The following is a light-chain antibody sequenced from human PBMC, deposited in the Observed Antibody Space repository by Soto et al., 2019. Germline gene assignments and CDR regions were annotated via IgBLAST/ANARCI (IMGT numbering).Light chain of an antibody. CDR3: SSYAGSNNFV. Sequence: QSALTQPPSVSGSPGQSVTIACTVTSSDVGAYNYVSWYQQHPGKAPKLVIYELTKRPSGVPDRFSGSKSGDTASLTVSGLQAEDEADYYCSSYAGSNNFVFGTGTKVTVL. CDR1: SSDVGAYNY. V-gene: IGLV2-8*01. CDR2: ELT. J-gene: IGLJ1*01.